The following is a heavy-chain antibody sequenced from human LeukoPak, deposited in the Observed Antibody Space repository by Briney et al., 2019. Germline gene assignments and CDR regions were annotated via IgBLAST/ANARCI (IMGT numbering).Heavy chain of an antibody. CDR2: ISGSGGST. CDR3: AKEPYSSGWYSSTKFDY. V-gene: IGHV3-23*01. J-gene: IGHJ4*02. D-gene: IGHD6-19*01. CDR1: GFTFSSYA. Sequence: GGSLRLSCAASGFTFSSYAMSWVRQAPGKGLEWVSAISGSGGSTYYADSVKGRFTISRDNSKNTLYLQMNSLRAEDTAVYYCAKEPYSSGWYSSTKFDYWGQGTLVTVSS.